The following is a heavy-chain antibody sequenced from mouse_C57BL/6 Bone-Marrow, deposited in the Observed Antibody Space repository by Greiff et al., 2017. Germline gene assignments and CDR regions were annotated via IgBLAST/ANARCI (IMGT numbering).Heavy chain of an antibody. CDR3: TSGYYGSSYGY. CDR1: GFNIKDAY. Sequence: VQLQQSGAELVRPGASVKLSCTASGFNIKDAYMHWVKQRPEQGLEWIGWIDPENGDTASASKFQGKATLPADSSTSQAYLQLSSLTAEDTAFYYCTSGYYGSSYGYWGQGTTLTVSS. CDR2: IDPENGDT. D-gene: IGHD1-1*01. J-gene: IGHJ2*01. V-gene: IGHV14-4*01.